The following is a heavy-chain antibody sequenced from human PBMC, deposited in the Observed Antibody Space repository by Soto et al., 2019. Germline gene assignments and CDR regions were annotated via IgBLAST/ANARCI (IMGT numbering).Heavy chain of an antibody. CDR1: GGSMRNYF. CDR2: IHYSGTT. D-gene: IGHD6-13*01. CDR3: AAGEASSRSLAPYYLDF. V-gene: IGHV4-59*01. J-gene: IGHJ4*02. Sequence: SETLSLTCTVSGGSMRNYFWTWIRQPPGKGLEWIGYIHYSGTTSFFPSYNPSLRSRVTISEDTSKNQFSLQLLSVTTADTAVYFCAAGEASSRSLAPYYLDFWGQGTLVTVSS.